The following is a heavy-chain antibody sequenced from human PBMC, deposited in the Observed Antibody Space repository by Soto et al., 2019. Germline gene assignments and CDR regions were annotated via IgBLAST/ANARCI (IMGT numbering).Heavy chain of an antibody. D-gene: IGHD3-22*01. CDR3: ASSLRGDDYDSDGVDN. CDR1: GGPYSKYS. Sequence: QVQLVQSGTEVKKPGSSVTVSCKASGGPYSKYSISWVRQAPGQGLEWVGRIIPIFDTTNYAQKFQGRATITADKSTSTVYRALSSMRSDDTAVYYCASSLRGDDYDSDGVDNWGQGTMVTVSS. V-gene: IGHV1-69*08. CDR2: IIPIFDTT. J-gene: IGHJ4*02.